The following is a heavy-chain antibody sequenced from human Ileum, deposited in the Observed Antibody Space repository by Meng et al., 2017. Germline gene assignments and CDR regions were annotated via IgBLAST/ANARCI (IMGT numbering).Heavy chain of an antibody. D-gene: IGHD6-13*01. CDR1: GFTLSSSS. V-gene: IGHV3-23*01. J-gene: IGHJ4*02. CDR2: ISDSGGRT. CDR3: AKGQTNSWYYFDY. Sequence: GESLKISCAASGFTLSSSSMSWVRQAPGKGLEWVSVISDSGGRTYYTDSVKGRFSISRDNSKNTLYLQMNSLRAEDTAVYYCAKGQTNSWYYFDYWGQGTLVTVSS.